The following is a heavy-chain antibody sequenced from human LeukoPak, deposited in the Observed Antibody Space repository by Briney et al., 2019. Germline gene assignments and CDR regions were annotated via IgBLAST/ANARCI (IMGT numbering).Heavy chain of an antibody. V-gene: IGHV1-18*01. J-gene: IGHJ4*02. D-gene: IGHD4-17*01. CDR3: ARDKKVGYGDYGY. CDR2: ISVYSGNT. Sequence: ASVKVSCKASGYTFISYGINWVRQAPGQGLEWMGWISVYSGNTNYAQKLQGRVTVTTDTSTSTAYMELRSLRSDDTAVYYCARDKKVGYGDYGYWGQGTLVTVSS. CDR1: GYTFISYG.